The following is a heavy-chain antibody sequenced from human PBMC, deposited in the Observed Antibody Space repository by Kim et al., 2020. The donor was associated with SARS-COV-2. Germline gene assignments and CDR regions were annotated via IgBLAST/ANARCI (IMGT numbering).Heavy chain of an antibody. D-gene: IGHD2-2*01. V-gene: IGHV4-39*01. Sequence: SETLSLTCTVSGGSISSSSYYWGWIRQPPGKGLEWIGSIYYSGSTYYNPSLKSRVTISVDTSKNQFSLKLSSVTAADTAVYYCARHARYCSSTSCYAFD. CDR2: IYYSGST. CDR3: ARHARYCSSTSCYAFD. CDR1: GGSISSSSYY. J-gene: IGHJ4*01.